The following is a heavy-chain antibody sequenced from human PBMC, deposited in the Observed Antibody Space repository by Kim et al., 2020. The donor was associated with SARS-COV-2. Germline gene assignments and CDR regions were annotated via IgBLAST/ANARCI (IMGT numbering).Heavy chain of an antibody. Sequence: SETLSLTCTVSGGSISGYYWIWIRQPAGKGLEWIGRIYSNGNANYNPSLKSRVTLSLDTSNNQFSLKLSSVTAADTAVYYCATRALGSNSFDSWVQVTL. CDR2: IYSNGNA. V-gene: IGHV4-4*07. D-gene: IGHD3-10*01. CDR1: GGSISGYY. J-gene: IGHJ4*02. CDR3: ATRALGSNSFDS.